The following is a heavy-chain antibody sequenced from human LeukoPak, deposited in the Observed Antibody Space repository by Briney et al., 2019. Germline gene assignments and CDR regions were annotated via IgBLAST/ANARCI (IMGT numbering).Heavy chain of an antibody. Sequence: GGSLRLSCAASGFTFDDYAMHWVRQAPGKGLEWVSGISWNSGSIGYADSVKGRFTISRDNAKNSLYLQMNSLRAEDTALYYCAEEQQLRNFDYWGQGTLVTVSS. J-gene: IGHJ4*02. CDR2: ISWNSGSI. D-gene: IGHD6-13*01. CDR3: AEEQQLRNFDY. V-gene: IGHV3-9*01. CDR1: GFTFDDYA.